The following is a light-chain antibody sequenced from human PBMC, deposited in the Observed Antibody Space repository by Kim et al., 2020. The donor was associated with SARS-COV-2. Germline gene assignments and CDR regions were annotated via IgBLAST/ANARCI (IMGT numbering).Light chain of an antibody. J-gene: IGLJ1*01. CDR2: QDS. CDR1: KLGDKY. Sequence: SYELTQPPSVSVSPGQTASITCSGDKLGDKYACWYQQKPGQSPLLVIYQDSKRPSGIPERFSGSNSGNTATLTISGTQAMDEADYYCQAWDSSIYVFGTGTKVTVL. CDR3: QAWDSSIYV. V-gene: IGLV3-1*01.